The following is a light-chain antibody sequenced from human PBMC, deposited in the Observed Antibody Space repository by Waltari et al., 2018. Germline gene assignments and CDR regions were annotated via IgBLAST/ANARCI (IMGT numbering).Light chain of an antibody. Sequence: QSALTQSASVSGSPGQSITISCTGTSRDVGSYDLVSWYQKLPGRAPTLILFGVAKRPSCISDRVSGSKSCNTASLTISGLQSEDEAHYYCSSYTQSRTRVFGGGTKLTVL. V-gene: IGLV2-23*02. CDR1: SRDVGSYDL. CDR2: GVA. CDR3: SSYTQSRTRV. J-gene: IGLJ3*02.